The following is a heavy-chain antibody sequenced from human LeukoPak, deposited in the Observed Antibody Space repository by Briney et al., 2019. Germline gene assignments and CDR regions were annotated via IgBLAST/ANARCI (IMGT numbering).Heavy chain of an antibody. J-gene: IGHJ4*02. Sequence: GGSLRLSCAASGFTFSSYAMSWVRQAPGKGLEWVSAISGSGGSTYYADSVKGRFTISRDNSKNTLYLQMNSLRAEDTAVYYCAKVPLHDYGGPSDYWGQGTLVTVSS. CDR2: ISGSGGST. V-gene: IGHV3-23*01. CDR1: GFTFSSYA. D-gene: IGHD4-23*01. CDR3: AKVPLHDYGGPSDY.